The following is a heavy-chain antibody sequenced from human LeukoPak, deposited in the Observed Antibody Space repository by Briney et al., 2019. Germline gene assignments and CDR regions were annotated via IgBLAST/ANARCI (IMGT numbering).Heavy chain of an antibody. J-gene: IGHJ4*02. CDR2: INSDGSST. V-gene: IGHV3-74*01. CDR1: GFTFSSYW. D-gene: IGHD2-15*01. Sequence: GGSLRLSCAASGFTFSSYWMHWVRQAPGKGLVWVSRINSDGSSTNYADSVKGRFTISRDNAKNTLYLQMISLRAEDTAVYYCARNVLPGYFDYWGQGTLVTVSP. CDR3: ARNVLPGYFDY.